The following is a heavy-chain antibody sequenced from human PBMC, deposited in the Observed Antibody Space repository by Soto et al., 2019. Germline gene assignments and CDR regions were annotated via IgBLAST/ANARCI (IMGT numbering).Heavy chain of an antibody. V-gene: IGHV3-30*18. J-gene: IGHJ4*02. CDR3: AKVGFSEWSSDY. CDR2: ISYDGSNK. D-gene: IGHD3-3*01. Sequence: PGGSLRLSCAASGFTFSSYGMHWVRQAPGKGLEWVAVISYDGSNKYYADSVKGRFTISRDNSKNTLYLQMNSLRAEDTAVYYCAKVGFSEWSSDYWGQGTLVTVSS. CDR1: GFTFSSYG.